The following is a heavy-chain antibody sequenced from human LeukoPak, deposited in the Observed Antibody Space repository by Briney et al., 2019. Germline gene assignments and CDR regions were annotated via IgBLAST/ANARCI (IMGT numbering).Heavy chain of an antibody. CDR1: GGSISSSSYY. D-gene: IGHD3-16*02. CDR2: IYYSGST. J-gene: IGHJ5*02. Sequence: SETLSLTCTVSGGSISSSSYYWGWIRQPPGKGLEWIGSIYYSGSTYYNPSLKSRVTISVDTSKNQFSLKLSSVTAADTAVYYCAREHGSYDYVWGSYRYHNWFDPWGQGTLVTVSS. V-gene: IGHV4-39*02. CDR3: AREHGSYDYVWGSYRYHNWFDP.